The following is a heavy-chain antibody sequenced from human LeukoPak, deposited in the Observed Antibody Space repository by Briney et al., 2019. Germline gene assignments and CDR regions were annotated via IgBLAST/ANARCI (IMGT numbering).Heavy chain of an antibody. Sequence: PSETLSLTCTISGDSISTYYWSWIRQPPGKGLEWIGYIYYSGSTNYNPSLTSRLTISVDTSKNQVSLKLSSVTAADTAVYYCARLGVGSNWFDPWGQGTLVTVSS. J-gene: IGHJ5*02. D-gene: IGHD1-26*01. CDR1: GDSISTYY. V-gene: IGHV4-59*08. CDR3: ARLGVGSNWFDP. CDR2: IYYSGST.